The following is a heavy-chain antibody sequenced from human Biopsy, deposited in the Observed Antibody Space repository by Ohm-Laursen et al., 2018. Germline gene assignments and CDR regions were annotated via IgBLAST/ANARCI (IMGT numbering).Heavy chain of an antibody. Sequence: SSVKVSCKASGGTFSSSAITWGRQAPGQGLEWMGGIIGIFRTAHYAQKFQGRVTITADEFMSTAYMELSSLRSEDTAVYYCARGGGYNWNNGWFDPWGQGTLVTVSS. J-gene: IGHJ5*02. CDR3: ARGGGYNWNNGWFDP. V-gene: IGHV1-69*01. D-gene: IGHD1/OR15-1a*01. CDR1: GGTFSSSA. CDR2: IIGIFRTA.